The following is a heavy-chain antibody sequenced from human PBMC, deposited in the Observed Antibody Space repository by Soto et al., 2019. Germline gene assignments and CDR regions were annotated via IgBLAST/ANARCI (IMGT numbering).Heavy chain of an antibody. CDR2: IYYSGST. V-gene: IGHV4-31*03. CDR3: ARDTIGVFGVLTMDV. Sequence: SETLSLTCTVSGGSISSGGYYWSWIRQHPGKGLEWIGYIYYSGSTYYNPSLKSRVTISVDTSKNQFSLKLSSVTAADTAVYYCARDTIGVFGVLTMDVWGKGATVTVSS. CDR1: GGSISSGGYY. D-gene: IGHD3-3*01. J-gene: IGHJ6*03.